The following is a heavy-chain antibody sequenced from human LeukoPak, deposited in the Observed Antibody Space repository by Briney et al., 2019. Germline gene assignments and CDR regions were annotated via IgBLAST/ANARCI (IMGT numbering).Heavy chain of an antibody. CDR3: ARRRSGYYFDY. V-gene: IGHV5-51*01. CDR2: IYPGDSDT. J-gene: IGHJ4*02. CDR1: GYSFTTYW. Sequence: GESLKISCMGSGYSFTTYWIGWVRHMPGKGLEWMGIIYPGDSDTRYSPSFQGQVTISAAKSISTAYLQWSSLKASDTAMYYCARRRSGYYFDYWGQGTLVTVSS. D-gene: IGHD3-22*01.